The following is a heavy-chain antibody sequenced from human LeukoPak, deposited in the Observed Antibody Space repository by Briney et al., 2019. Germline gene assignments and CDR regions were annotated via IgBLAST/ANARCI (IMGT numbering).Heavy chain of an antibody. CDR3: ARDVGITAADSFDP. V-gene: IGHV1-18*01. J-gene: IGHJ5*02. Sequence: ASVNVFCKASGYSSTNYGISWVRQAPGQGLEWMGWIHIYRGNTNYAQKFQGRVTMTTDTSTSTVYMEVRGLRSDDTAMYYCARDVGITAADSFDPWGQGTLVTVSS. D-gene: IGHD6-13*01. CDR1: GYSSTNYG. CDR2: IHIYRGNT.